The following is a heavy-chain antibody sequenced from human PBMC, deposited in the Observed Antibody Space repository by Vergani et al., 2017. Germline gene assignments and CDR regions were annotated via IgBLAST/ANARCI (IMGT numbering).Heavy chain of an antibody. CDR1: GFTFDDYA. CDR3: AKDKYCSSTSCSFGYFDL. D-gene: IGHD2-2*01. CDR2: ISWNSGSI. J-gene: IGHJ2*01. Sequence: EVQLVESGGGLVQPGRSLRLSCAASGFTFDDYAMHWVRHAPGKGLEWVSGISWNSGSIGYADSVKGRFTISRDNAKNSLYLQMNSLRAEDTALYYCAKDKYCSSTSCSFGYFDLWGRGTLVTVSS. V-gene: IGHV3-9*01.